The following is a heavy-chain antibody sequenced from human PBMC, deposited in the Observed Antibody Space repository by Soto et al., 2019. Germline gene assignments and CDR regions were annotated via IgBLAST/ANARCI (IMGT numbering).Heavy chain of an antibody. CDR1: GGSISSSSFH. Sequence: QLQLQESGPGLVKPSETLSLTCTVSGGSISSSSFHWGWIRQPPGKGLEWIGSIYYSGSTYYSPSLKSRVTIPVDTSNNQFHLKLSSVPAADTAVYYCASRERAAGTAWWFDPWGQGTLVTVSS. D-gene: IGHD6-13*01. CDR3: ASRERAAGTAWWFDP. V-gene: IGHV4-39*01. J-gene: IGHJ5*02. CDR2: IYYSGST.